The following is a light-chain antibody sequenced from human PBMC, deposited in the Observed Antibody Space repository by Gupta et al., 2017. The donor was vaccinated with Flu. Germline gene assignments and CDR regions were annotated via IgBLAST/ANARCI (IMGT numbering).Light chain of an antibody. CDR3: QQNCSRRGYT. CDR2: AAA. CDR1: QNINLNY. V-gene: IGKV3-20*01. Sequence: TLALTAGLRATHACSVSQNINLNYVAWFKQKSGRTPRILINAAASRATSVAHRLSGGGCGRDVTLTISRRVPEEFAVYYCQQNCSRRGYTFGQGTQLEIK. J-gene: IGKJ2*01.